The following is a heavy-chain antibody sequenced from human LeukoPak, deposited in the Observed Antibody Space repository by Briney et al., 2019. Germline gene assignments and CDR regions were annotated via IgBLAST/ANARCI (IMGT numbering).Heavy chain of an antibody. CDR1: GFTFSNYG. J-gene: IGHJ2*01. D-gene: IGHD2-15*01. CDR2: ISYDGSNK. V-gene: IGHV3-30*18. Sequence: GGSLRLSCAASGFTFSNYGMHWVRQAPGKGLERVAVISYDGSNKYYADSVKGRFTISRDNSKNTLYLQMNSLRAEDTAVYYCAKGPGYCSGGSCFNWCFDLWGRGTLVTVSS. CDR3: AKGPGYCSGGSCFNWCFDL.